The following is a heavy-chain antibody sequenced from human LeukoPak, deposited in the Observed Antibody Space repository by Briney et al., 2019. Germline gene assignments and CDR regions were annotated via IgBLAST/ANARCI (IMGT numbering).Heavy chain of an antibody. CDR2: IYHSGST. D-gene: IGHD3-10*01. V-gene: IGHV4-38-2*02. Sequence: MTSETLYLTCAVSGYSISSGYYWGWIRQPPGKGLEWIGSIYHSGSTYYNPSLKSRVIISVDTSKNQFSLKLSSVTAADTAVYYCARDVQNYYGSGTLYYFDYWGQGTLVTVSS. CDR1: GYSISSGYY. CDR3: ARDVQNYYGSGTLYYFDY. J-gene: IGHJ4*02.